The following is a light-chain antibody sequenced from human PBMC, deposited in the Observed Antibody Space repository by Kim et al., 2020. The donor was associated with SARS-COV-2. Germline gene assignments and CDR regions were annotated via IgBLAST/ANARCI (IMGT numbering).Light chain of an antibody. CDR2: YES. Sequence: APGKTARITWGGNNIGSKSVHWYQRKPGQARVRVIYYESDRPAGIPERFSGSNSGNTAPLTISRVEAGDEADCYCQVWDSSSDHRVFGGGTQLTVL. CDR1: NIGSKS. J-gene: IGLJ3*02. CDR3: QVWDSSSDHRV. V-gene: IGLV3-21*04.